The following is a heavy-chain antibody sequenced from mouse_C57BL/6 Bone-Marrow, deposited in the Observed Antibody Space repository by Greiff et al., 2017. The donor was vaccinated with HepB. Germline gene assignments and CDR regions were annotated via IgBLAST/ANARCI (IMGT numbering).Heavy chain of an antibody. J-gene: IGHJ4*01. CDR1: GFSFNTYA. D-gene: IGHD1-1*02. Sequence: EVQVVESGGGLVQPKGSLKLSCAASGFSFNTYAMNWVRQAPGKGLEWVARIRSKSNNYATYYADSVKDRFTISRDDSESMLYLQMNNLKTEDTAMYYCVRHGGRDAMDYWGQGTSVTVSS. CDR2: IRSKSNNYAT. CDR3: VRHGGRDAMDY. V-gene: IGHV10-1*01.